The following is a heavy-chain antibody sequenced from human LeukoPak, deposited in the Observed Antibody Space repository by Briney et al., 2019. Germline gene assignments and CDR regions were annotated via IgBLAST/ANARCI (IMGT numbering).Heavy chain of an antibody. J-gene: IGHJ6*03. CDR1: GGSISSYY. CDR3: ARAGPHYDILTGYYKGRSYYYYYMDV. CDR2: IYTSGST. V-gene: IGHV4-4*07. Sequence: SETLSLTCTVSGGSISSYYWSWIRQPAGKGLEWIGRIYTSGSTNYNPSLKSRVTMSVDTSKNQFSLKLSSVTAADTAVYYCARAGPHYDILTGYYKGRSYYYYYMDVWGKGTTVTVSS. D-gene: IGHD3-9*01.